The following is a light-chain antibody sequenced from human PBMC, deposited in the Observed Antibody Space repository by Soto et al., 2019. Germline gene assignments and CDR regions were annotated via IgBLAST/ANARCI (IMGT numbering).Light chain of an antibody. Sequence: DIQMTQSPSSLSASVGDRVIITCRASQSINRYLNWYQEKTRQAPKLLISVASSLEGGVPSRFSGSGSGTDFTLTISSLQPEDFATYYCQQSYKSPATFGQGT. V-gene: IGKV1-39*01. CDR2: VAS. CDR3: QQSYKSPAT. CDR1: QSINRY. J-gene: IGKJ2*01.